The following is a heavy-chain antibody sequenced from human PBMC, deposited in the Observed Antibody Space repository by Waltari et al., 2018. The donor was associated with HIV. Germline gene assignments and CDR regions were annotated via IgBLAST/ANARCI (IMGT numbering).Heavy chain of an antibody. CDR2: ISGSGGST. CDR3: AKGFSGWSTFDS. V-gene: IGHV3-23*01. Sequence: EVQLLESGGDWVQPGGSLRLSCAASGFPFRSYAMSRVRLAPGKGLEWVSAISGSGGSTYYADSVKGRCTISRDNSKNTLFLQMNSLRAEDTALYYCAKGFSGWSTFDSWGQGTLVTVSS. J-gene: IGHJ4*02. CDR1: GFPFRSYA. D-gene: IGHD6-19*01.